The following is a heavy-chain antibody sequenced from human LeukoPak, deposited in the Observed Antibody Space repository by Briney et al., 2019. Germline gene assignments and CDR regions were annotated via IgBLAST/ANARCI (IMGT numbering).Heavy chain of an antibody. J-gene: IGHJ6*03. CDR3: ARQVGRGTQIYYMDV. V-gene: IGHV4-59*08. CDR2: IYDGEKT. D-gene: IGHD3-16*01. CDR1: GGSIRSYY. Sequence: SETLSLTCTVSGGSIRSYYWSWIRQPPGKGLEWIGYIYDGEKTYQNPSLRSRLTISVDTSQNQFFLELSSVTAADTAVYYCARQVGRGTQIYYMDVWGKGTTVTVSS.